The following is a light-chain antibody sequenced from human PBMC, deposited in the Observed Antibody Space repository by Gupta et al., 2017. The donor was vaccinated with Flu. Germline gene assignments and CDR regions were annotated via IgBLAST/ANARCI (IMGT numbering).Light chain of an antibody. J-gene: IGLJ3*02. CDR1: SSNIGSNT. V-gene: IGLV1-44*01. CDR3: CASEDSLNEHWV. CDR2: SNN. Sequence: SVVPPPPSASVPPSQRVTITCSGSSSNIGSNTVNSYQQLPGTATNLLVNSNNRRTSGGPDRFSGSTSGASAAPAISRLPTAEEADYYYCASEDSLNEHWVFGGGTKLTVL.